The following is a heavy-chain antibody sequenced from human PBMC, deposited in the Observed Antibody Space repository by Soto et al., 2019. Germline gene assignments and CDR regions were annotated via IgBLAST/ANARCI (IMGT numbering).Heavy chain of an antibody. CDR1: GFIFTSYA. Sequence: EVQLLESGGDLVQPGGSLRLACAASGFIFTSYAMSWVRQAPGKGLEWVSSINVDDNTYYAESVRGRFTISRDKSKNTLYLQMNSLRAEDTALYYCAKNYYFDFWGRGTLVTVSS. J-gene: IGHJ4*02. V-gene: IGHV3-23*01. CDR3: AKNYYFDF. CDR2: INVDDNT.